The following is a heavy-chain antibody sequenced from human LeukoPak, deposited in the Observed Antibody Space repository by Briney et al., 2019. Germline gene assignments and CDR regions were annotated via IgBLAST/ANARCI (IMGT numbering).Heavy chain of an antibody. CDR3: ARVWAWGSGNYFDN. V-gene: IGHV3-20*04. CDR2: IRGDAGST. D-gene: IGHD7-27*01. J-gene: IGHJ4*02. CDR1: GFTFSSYE. Sequence: GGSLRLSCAASGFTFSSYEVNWVRQAPGKGLEWVSAIRGDAGSTGYADSVKGRFTISRDNAKNSLYLQMNSLRVEDTALYYCARVWAWGSGNYFDNWGQGTLVTVSS.